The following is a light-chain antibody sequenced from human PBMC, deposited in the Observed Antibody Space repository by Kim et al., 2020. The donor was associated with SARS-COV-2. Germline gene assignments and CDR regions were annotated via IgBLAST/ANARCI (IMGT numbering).Light chain of an antibody. CDR3: SSYASSRSYV. CDR2: DVS. J-gene: IGLJ1*01. CDR1: SGDVGRYKY. Sequence: GQSITIACTGTSGDVGRYKYVSWYQQHPGKAPKLMIYDVSERPSGVSNRFSGSKSGNTASLTISGLQAEDEANYYCSSYASSRSYVFGTGTKVTVL. V-gene: IGLV2-14*04.